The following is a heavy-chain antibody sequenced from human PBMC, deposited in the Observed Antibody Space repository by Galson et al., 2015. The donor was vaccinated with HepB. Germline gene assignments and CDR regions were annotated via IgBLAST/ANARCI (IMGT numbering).Heavy chain of an antibody. CDR2: MSTTGRHT. J-gene: IGHJ4*02. Sequence: SLRLSCAASGFTLSDYYMSWIRQAPGKGLEWVSYMSTTGRHTNYADSVKGRFTISRDNAKNSVDLQMNSLRAEDTAVYYCARGGGDFVLMGFDYWGQGSLVTVSS. CDR3: ARGGGDFVLMGFDY. CDR1: GFTLSDYY. D-gene: IGHD2-8*01. V-gene: IGHV3-11*05.